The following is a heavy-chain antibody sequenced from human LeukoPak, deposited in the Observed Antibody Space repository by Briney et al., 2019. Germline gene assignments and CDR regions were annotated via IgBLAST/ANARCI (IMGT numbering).Heavy chain of an antibody. CDR2: ISYSGST. J-gene: IGHJ6*03. V-gene: IGHV4-59*01. CDR1: GGSISSYY. Sequence: SETLSLTCTVSGGSISSYYWNWIRQPPGKGLEWIGSISYSGSTKYNPSLESRVTISVDTSKNQISLKLSSVTAADTTVYYCARAPERWYSYGSYTYYYMDVWGKGTTVTVSS. CDR3: ARAPERWYSYGSYTYYYMDV. D-gene: IGHD5-18*01.